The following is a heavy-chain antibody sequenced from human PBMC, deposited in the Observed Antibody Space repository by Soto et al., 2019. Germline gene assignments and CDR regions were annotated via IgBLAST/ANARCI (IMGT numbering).Heavy chain of an antibody. CDR3: AGYDFWSGHRALDY. D-gene: IGHD3-3*01. CDR2: IKQDGSEK. J-gene: IGHJ4*02. CDR1: GFTFSSYW. Sequence: EVQLVESGGGLVQPGGSLRLSCAASGFTFSSYWMSWVRQAPGKGLEWVANIKQDGSEKYYVDSVKGRFTISRDNAKNSLYLQMNSLRAEDTAVYYCAGYDFWSGHRALDYWGQGTLVTVSS. V-gene: IGHV3-7*03.